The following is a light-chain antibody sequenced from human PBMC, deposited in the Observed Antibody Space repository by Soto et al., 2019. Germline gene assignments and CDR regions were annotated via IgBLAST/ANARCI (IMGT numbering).Light chain of an antibody. Sequence: QSALTQPASVSGSPGQSITISCTGTSSDVWSYNLVSWYQQHPGKAPKLMIYEGSKRPSGVSNRFSGSKSGNTASLTISGLQAEDEADYYCCSYAGSRTSLFGGGTKLTVL. CDR3: CSYAGSRTSL. J-gene: IGLJ2*01. CDR2: EGS. V-gene: IGLV2-23*01. CDR1: SSDVWSYNL.